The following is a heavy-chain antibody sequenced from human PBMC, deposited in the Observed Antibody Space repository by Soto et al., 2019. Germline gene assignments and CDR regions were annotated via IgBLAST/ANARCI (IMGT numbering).Heavy chain of an antibody. CDR2: INHSGST. Sequence: SETLSLTCAVYGGSFSGYYWSWIRQPPGKGLEWIGEINHSGSTNYNPSLKSRVTISVDTSKNQFSLKLSSVTAADTAVYYCARDRGRYRGYDSQWGKGTLVTVSS. J-gene: IGHJ4*02. D-gene: IGHD5-12*01. CDR1: GGSFSGYY. CDR3: ARDRGRYRGYDSQ. V-gene: IGHV4-34*01.